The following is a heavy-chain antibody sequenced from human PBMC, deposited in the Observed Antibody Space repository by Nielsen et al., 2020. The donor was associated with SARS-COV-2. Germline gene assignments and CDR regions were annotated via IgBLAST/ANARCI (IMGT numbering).Heavy chain of an antibody. CDR2: IYYSGST. V-gene: IGHV4-31*03. CDR1: GDSISSGGYY. D-gene: IGHD3-9*01. CDR3: ARDLPYYDILTGYERWAFDI. J-gene: IGHJ3*02. Sequence: SETLSLTCTVSGDSISSGGYYWSWIRQHPGKGLEWIGYIYYSGSTYYNPSLKSRVTISVDTSKNQFSLKLSSVTAADTAVYYCARDLPYYDILTGYERWAFDIWGQGTMVTVSS.